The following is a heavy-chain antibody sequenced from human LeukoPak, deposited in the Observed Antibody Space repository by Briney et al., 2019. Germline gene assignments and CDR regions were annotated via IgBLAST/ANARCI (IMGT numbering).Heavy chain of an antibody. CDR2: IYYSGST. Sequence: SETLCLTCTVSGGSISSYYWSWIRQPPGKGLEWIGYIYYSGSTNYNPSLKSRVTISVDTSKNQFSLKLSSVTAADTAVYYCARVQAITIFGVVIYSNWFDPWGQGTLVTVSS. CDR1: GGSISSYY. J-gene: IGHJ5*02. D-gene: IGHD3-3*01. V-gene: IGHV4-59*08. CDR3: ARVQAITIFGVVIYSNWFDP.